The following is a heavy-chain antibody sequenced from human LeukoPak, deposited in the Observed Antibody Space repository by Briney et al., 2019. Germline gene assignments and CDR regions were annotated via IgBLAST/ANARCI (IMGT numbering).Heavy chain of an antibody. D-gene: IGHD1-14*01. Sequence: GTSLRLSCEASGFILSTYAFHWVRQAPGKGPEWMAFITYDGSDTYFADSVKGRFTLSRDNSKNALYLQMNSLTSADTAMYYCARPGGYAFDVWGQGTMVTVSS. CDR2: ITYDGSDT. V-gene: IGHV3-30*04. CDR1: GFILSTYA. CDR3: ARPGGYAFDV. J-gene: IGHJ3*01.